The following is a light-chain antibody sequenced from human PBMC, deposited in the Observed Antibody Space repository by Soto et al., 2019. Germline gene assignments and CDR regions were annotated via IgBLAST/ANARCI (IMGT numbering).Light chain of an antibody. CDR1: LAISRH. CDR3: QQLKHYPWFT. Sequence: DIQLTQSPSFLSASVGDRVTITCRASLAISRHLAWYQQRPGEAPQLLIYSASTLQSGVPSRFSGTGSGTEFTLTISSLQAEDFSTYYCQQLKHYPWFTFGPGTKVDFK. CDR2: SAS. V-gene: IGKV1-9*01. J-gene: IGKJ3*01.